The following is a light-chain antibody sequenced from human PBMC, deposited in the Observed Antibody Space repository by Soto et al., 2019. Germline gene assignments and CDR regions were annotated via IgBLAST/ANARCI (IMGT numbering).Light chain of an antibody. Sequence: QSALTQPRSVSGSPGQSVAISCTGTSSDVGGYNYVSWYQQHPGKAPKLMIYDVTKRPSGVPDRFSASKSGNTASLTISGLQADDEADYYCCSYAGSYSYVFGTGTRSPS. CDR3: CSYAGSYSYV. CDR2: DVT. V-gene: IGLV2-11*01. CDR1: SSDVGGYNY. J-gene: IGLJ1*01.